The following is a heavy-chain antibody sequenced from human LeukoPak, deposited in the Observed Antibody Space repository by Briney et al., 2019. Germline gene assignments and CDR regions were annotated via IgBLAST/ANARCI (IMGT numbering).Heavy chain of an antibody. CDR1: GFTFSSYA. V-gene: IGHV3-23*01. Sequence: GGSLRLSCAASGFTFSSYAMSWVRQAPGKGLEWVSAISGSGGSTYYADSVKGRFTISRDNSKNTLYLQMNSLRAEDTAVYYCAKQIAAADDYYYYGMDVWGQGTMVTVSS. D-gene: IGHD6-13*01. CDR2: ISGSGGST. CDR3: AKQIAAADDYYYYGMDV. J-gene: IGHJ6*02.